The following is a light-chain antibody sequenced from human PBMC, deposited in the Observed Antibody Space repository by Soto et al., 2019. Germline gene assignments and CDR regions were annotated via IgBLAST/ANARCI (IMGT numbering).Light chain of an antibody. Sequence: DIQMTQSPSSVSASVGDRVTITCRASQYVSNWLAWYQKKPGKGPKLLIYAASSLQRGVPSRFSGSASGTNFTLNISGMQAEDFATYYCQQTNSFPLTFGGGTKVEI. V-gene: IGKV1-12*01. J-gene: IGKJ4*01. CDR3: QQTNSFPLT. CDR1: QYVSNW. CDR2: AAS.